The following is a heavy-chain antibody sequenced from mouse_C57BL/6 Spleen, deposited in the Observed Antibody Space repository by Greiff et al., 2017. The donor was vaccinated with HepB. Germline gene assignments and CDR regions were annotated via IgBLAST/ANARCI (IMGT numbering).Heavy chain of an antibody. CDR3: GKIYYDYPWFAY. V-gene: IGHV1-81*01. Sequence: VKLMESGAELARPGASVKLSCKASGYTFTSYGISWVKQRTGQGLEWIGEIYPRSGNTYYNEKFKGKATLTADKSSSTAYMELRSLTSEDSAVYFGGKIYYDYPWFAYWGQGTLVTVSA. CDR1: GYTFTSYG. D-gene: IGHD2-4*01. J-gene: IGHJ3*01. CDR2: IYPRSGNT.